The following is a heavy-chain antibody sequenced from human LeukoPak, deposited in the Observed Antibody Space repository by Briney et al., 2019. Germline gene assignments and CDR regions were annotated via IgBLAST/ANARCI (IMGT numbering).Heavy chain of an antibody. J-gene: IGHJ4*02. Sequence: SETLSLTCTVSGGSISSYYWSWIRQPAGKGLEWIGRIYANGYTNYNPSLKSRLTMSVDTSKNQFSLKLSPVIAADTAVYYCARVGVDYSGNIIKYYFDYWGQGTLVTVSS. V-gene: IGHV4-4*07. D-gene: IGHD4-23*01. CDR2: IYANGYT. CDR3: ARVGVDYSGNIIKYYFDY. CDR1: GGSISSYY.